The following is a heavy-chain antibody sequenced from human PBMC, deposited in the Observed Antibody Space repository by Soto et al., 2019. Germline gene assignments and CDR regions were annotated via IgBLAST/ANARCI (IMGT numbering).Heavy chain of an antibody. J-gene: IGHJ6*02. Sequence: DVQVLESGGDLVQPGGSLRLSCAASGFTFNSYALSWDQQAPGTGLEWVSSFSDGGDMTSYSDSVKGRFTISRDKSNNALILQMYRRRIEVTALYYCARGDRGGSGSPASYYYSGLDVWGQGTTAT. CDR2: FSDGGDMT. CDR3: ARGDRGGSGSPASYYYSGLDV. V-gene: IGHV3-23*01. CDR1: GFTFNSYA. D-gene: IGHD3-10*01.